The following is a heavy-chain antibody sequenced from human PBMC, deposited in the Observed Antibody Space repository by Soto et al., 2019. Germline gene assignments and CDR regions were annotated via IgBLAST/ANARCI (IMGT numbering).Heavy chain of an antibody. V-gene: IGHV4-59*01. CDR1: VGSLSTYY. CDR2: IHHSGSA. Sequence: SETLSLTCTVSVGSLSTYYWSWIRQPPGKGLEWIGYIHHSGSANYNPSLKSRVNLSVDTSKNQFSLKLTSVTAADTAVYYCATNVHGISWFFSWFDTWGQGALVTVSS. D-gene: IGHD6-13*01. J-gene: IGHJ5*02. CDR3: ATNVHGISWFFSWFDT.